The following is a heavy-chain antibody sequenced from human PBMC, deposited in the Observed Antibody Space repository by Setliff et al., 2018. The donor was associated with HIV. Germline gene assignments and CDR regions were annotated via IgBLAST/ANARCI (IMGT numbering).Heavy chain of an antibody. J-gene: IGHJ5*02. CDR3: VRSQGRILGVEPHWFDP. D-gene: IGHD3-3*01. CDR2: ISTYNGKT. Sequence: ASVKVSCKASGCPFTSFGISWVRQAPGQGLEWMGWISTYNGKTNYVQNLQGRVTMTTDTSTSTVYLELRSLRSDDTAVYYCVRSQGRILGVEPHWFDPWGQGTLVTVSS. CDR1: GCPFTSFG. V-gene: IGHV1-18*01.